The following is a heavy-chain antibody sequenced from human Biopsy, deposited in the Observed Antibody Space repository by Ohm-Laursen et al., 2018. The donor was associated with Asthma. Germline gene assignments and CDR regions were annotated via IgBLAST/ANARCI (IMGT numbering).Heavy chain of an antibody. Sequence: TLSLTCAVSGDSIDSCDYSWTWIRQSPGVGLEWIGYIYRNGDTYYNPTLKNRVTISIDRSKNQFSLRLRSVTAADTAVYYCARGWNCGGDCYSLDSWGQGTLVTVSS. CDR3: ARGWNCGGDCYSLDS. D-gene: IGHD2-21*02. CDR2: IYRNGDT. J-gene: IGHJ4*02. V-gene: IGHV4-30-2*06. CDR1: GDSIDSCDYS.